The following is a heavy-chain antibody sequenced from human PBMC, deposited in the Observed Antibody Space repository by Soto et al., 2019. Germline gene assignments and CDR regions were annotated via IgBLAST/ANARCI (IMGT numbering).Heavy chain of an antibody. D-gene: IGHD3-9*01. CDR3: AGQWAAGYGAFDP. V-gene: IGHV4-4*02. CDR2: IHDRGST. J-gene: IGHJ5*02. CDR1: GGSISNNRW. Sequence: QVKLQESGPGLEKPSGTLSLTCAVSGGSISNNRWWTWVRQAPGKGLEWIGEIHDRGSTNYKLYLNNPATVSIDRSKNQFSLEMRAVTTADTSVYYCAGQWAAGYGAFDPWGQGTLVTVSS.